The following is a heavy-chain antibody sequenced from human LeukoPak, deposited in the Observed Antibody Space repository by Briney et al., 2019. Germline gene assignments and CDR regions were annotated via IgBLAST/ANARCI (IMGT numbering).Heavy chain of an antibody. V-gene: IGHV3-30-3*01. CDR1: GFTFSSYS. J-gene: IGHJ4*02. CDR2: ISHDSSNK. Sequence: GGSLRLSCAASGFTFSSYSMHWVRQAPGKGLEWVAVISHDSSNKFYTGSVRGRFSISRDNSENTLYLQMSSLKVEDTAVYYCQTGGHHDFWSGYSDGEFDYWGQGTLVTVSS. D-gene: IGHD3-3*01. CDR3: QTGGHHDFWSGYSDGEFDY.